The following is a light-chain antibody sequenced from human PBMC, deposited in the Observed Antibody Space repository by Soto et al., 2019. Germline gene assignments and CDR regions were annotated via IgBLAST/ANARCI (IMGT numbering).Light chain of an antibody. CDR1: QSVSTTY. CDR3: QDYGNSRALT. V-gene: IGKV3-20*01. CDR2: ATS. J-gene: IGKJ4*01. Sequence: EIVLTQSPGTVYLSPGERATLSCRASQSVSTTYLGWYQHKPAQAPRLLIYATSSRPTGIPARFSGSGSGADFTLTISRLDPEDFAGYYCQDYGNSRALTFGGGTKVEIK.